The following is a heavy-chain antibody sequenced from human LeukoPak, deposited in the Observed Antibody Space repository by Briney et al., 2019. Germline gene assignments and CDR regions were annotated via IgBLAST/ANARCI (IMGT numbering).Heavy chain of an antibody. Sequence: GGSLRLSCTASGFTFGDYAMSWVRQAPGKGLEWVGFIRSKAYGGTTEYAASVKGRFTTSRDDSKSIAYLQMNSLKTEDTAVYYCTNYGSDYWGQGTLVTVSS. CDR1: GFTFGDYA. J-gene: IGHJ4*02. V-gene: IGHV3-49*04. CDR3: TNYGSDY. CDR2: IRSKAYGGTT. D-gene: IGHD1-7*01.